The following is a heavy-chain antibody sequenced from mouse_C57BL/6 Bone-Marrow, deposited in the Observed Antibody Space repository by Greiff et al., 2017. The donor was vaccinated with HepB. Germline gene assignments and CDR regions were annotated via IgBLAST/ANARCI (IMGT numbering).Heavy chain of an antibody. D-gene: IGHD3-3*01. Sequence: EVKLEESGPGLVKPSQSLSLSCSVTGYSITSGYYWNWIRQFPGNKLEWMGYISYDGSNNYNPSLKNRISITRDTSKNQFFLKLNSVTTEDTAIYDCARGRDLFDYWGQGTTLTVSS. V-gene: IGHV3-6*01. J-gene: IGHJ2*01. CDR1: GYSITSGYY. CDR2: ISYDGSN. CDR3: ARGRDLFDY.